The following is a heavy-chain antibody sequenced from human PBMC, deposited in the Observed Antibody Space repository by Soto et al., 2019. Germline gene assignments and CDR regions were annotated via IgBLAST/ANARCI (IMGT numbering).Heavy chain of an antibody. CDR1: GGSISSGGYS. Sequence: SETLSLTCGVSGGSISSGGYSWSWIRQPPGKGLEWIGYIYQSGSTFYNPSLKSRVTISLDKSKNQFSLRLSSVTAADTAVYYCARHKDCSGGSCNAVGYYYGLDVWGQGTTVTVSS. CDR3: ARHKDCSGGSCNAVGYYYGLDV. D-gene: IGHD2-15*01. J-gene: IGHJ6*02. CDR2: IYQSGST. V-gene: IGHV4-30-2*01.